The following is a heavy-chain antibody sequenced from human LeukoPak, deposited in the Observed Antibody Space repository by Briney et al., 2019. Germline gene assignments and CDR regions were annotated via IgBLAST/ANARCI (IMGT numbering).Heavy chain of an antibody. D-gene: IGHD5-18*01. Sequence: GGSLRLSCAASGFTFDDYAMHWVRQAPGKGLEWVSGISWNSGSIGYADSVKGRFTISRDNAKNSLYLQMNSLRAEDTALYYCAKGQLWLPFDYWGQGTLVTVSS. CDR2: ISWNSGSI. V-gene: IGHV3-9*01. CDR1: GFTFDDYA. CDR3: AKGQLWLPFDY. J-gene: IGHJ4*02.